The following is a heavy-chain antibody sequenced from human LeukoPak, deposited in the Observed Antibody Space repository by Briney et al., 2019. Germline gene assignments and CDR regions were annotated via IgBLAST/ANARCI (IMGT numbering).Heavy chain of an antibody. J-gene: IGHJ4*02. D-gene: IGHD3-3*01. Sequence: GGSLRLSCAASGFTVSSNYMSWVRQAPGKGLEWVSVIYSGGSTYYADSVKGRFTISRDNSKNTLYLQMNSLRAEDTAVCYCARDGFWSGYYDYWGQGTLVTVSS. V-gene: IGHV3-66*02. CDR1: GFTVSSNY. CDR3: ARDGFWSGYYDY. CDR2: IYSGGST.